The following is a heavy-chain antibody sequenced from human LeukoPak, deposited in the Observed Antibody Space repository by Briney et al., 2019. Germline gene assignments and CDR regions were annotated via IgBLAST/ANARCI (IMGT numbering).Heavy chain of an antibody. CDR2: MSPNSGNT. J-gene: IGHJ4*02. CDR3: ARGIYSSSWYY. V-gene: IGHV1-8*01. CDR1: GYTFTSYD. D-gene: IGHD6-13*01. Sequence: ASLKVSCKASGYTFTSYDINWVLQATGQGLEWMGWMSPNSGNTGYEQKFQGRVTMTRNTSIRKAYIELSSLRSEDTAVYYCARGIYSSSWYYWGQGTLVTVSS.